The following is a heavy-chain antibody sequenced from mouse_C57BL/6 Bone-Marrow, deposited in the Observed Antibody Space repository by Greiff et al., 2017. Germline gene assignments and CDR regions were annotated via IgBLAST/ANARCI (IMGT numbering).Heavy chain of an antibody. V-gene: IGHV1-52*01. CDR1: GYTFTSYW. D-gene: IGHD2-1*01. CDR3: ARHPYYYGNYDFDY. Sequence: QVQLQQPGAELVRPGSSVKLSCKASGYTFTSYWMHWVKQRPIQGLEWIGNIDPSDSETHYNQKFKDKATLTVDKSSSTAYMQLSSLTSEDSAVYYCARHPYYYGNYDFDYWGQGTTLTVSS. J-gene: IGHJ2*01. CDR2: IDPSDSET.